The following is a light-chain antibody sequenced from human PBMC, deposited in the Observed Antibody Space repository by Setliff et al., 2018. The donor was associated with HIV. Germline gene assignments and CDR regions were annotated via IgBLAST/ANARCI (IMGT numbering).Light chain of an antibody. CDR2: DVS. CDR3: TSYTSSSTYV. CDR1: SSDLGGYNY. J-gene: IGLJ1*01. V-gene: IGLV2-14*01. Sequence: QSVLTQPASVSGSPGQSITISCTGTSSDLGGYNYASWYQQHPGKAPKLMIYDVSNRPSGVSNRFSGSKSGNTASLTISGLQAEDEADYYCTSYTSSSTYVFGTGTKVTVL.